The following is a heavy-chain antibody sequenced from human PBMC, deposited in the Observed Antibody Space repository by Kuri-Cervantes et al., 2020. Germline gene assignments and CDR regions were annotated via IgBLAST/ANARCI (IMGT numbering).Heavy chain of an antibody. D-gene: IGHD6-13*01. CDR3: ARVDWSQIAAAGTEYYYYYMDV. CDR2: IYYSGST. V-gene: IGHV4-38-2*01. Sequence: SETLSLTCAVSGYSISSDYYWGWIRQPPGKGLQWIGYIYYSGSTNYNPSLKSRVTISVDTSKNQFSLKLSSVTAADTAVYYCARVDWSQIAAAGTEYYYYYMDVWGKGTTVTVSS. J-gene: IGHJ6*03. CDR1: GYSISSDYY.